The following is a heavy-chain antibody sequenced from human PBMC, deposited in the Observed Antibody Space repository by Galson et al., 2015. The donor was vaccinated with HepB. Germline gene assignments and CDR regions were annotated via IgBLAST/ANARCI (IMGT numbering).Heavy chain of an antibody. D-gene: IGHD3-10*01. J-gene: IGHJ3*02. CDR3: ARDDGITMVQGVMRAFDI. V-gene: IGHV1-18*04. CDR1: GYTFTSYG. CDR2: ISAYNGNT. Sequence: SVKVSCKASGYTFTSYGISWVRQAPGQGLEWMGWISAYNGNTNYAQKLQGRVTMTTDTSTSTAYMELRSLRSDDTAVYYCARDDGITMVQGVMRAFDIWGQGTMVTVSS.